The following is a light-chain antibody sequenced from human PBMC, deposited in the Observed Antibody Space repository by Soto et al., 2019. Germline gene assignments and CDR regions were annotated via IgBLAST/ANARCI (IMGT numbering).Light chain of an antibody. CDR2: GAS. CDR3: QQYGSSPIT. J-gene: IGKJ5*01. V-gene: IGKV3-20*01. CDR1: QSVSSSQ. Sequence: EIVLAQSPGTLSLSPGERGTPSCRASQSVSSSQLAWYQQKPGQAPRLLMYGASSRATGIPDRLSGSGSGTDFTLTISRLEPEDFAVYYCQQYGSSPITFGQGTRLEIK.